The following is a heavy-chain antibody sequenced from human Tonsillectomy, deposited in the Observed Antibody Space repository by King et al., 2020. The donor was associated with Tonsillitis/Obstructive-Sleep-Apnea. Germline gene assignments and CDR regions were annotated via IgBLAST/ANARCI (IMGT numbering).Heavy chain of an antibody. CDR3: ARLGFCSGGSCHWFDY. CDR1: GGSISSSSYY. D-gene: IGHD2-15*01. J-gene: IGHJ4*02. Sequence: QLQESGPGLVKPSETLSLTCTVSGGSISSSSYYWGWIRQPPGKGLEWIGSIYYSGSTYYNPSLKSRITISVDTSKNQFSLKQGSVTAADTAVYYCARLGFCSGGSCHWFDYWGQGTLVTVSS. V-gene: IGHV4-39*01. CDR2: IYYSGST.